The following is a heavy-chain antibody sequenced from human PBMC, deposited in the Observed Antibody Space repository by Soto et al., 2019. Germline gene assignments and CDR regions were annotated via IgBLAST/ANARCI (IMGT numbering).Heavy chain of an antibody. CDR2: IIPILGIA. V-gene: IGHV1-69*02. D-gene: IGHD3-22*01. CDR1: GGTFSSYT. Sequence: QVQLVQSGAEVKKPGSSVKVSCKASGGTFSSYTISWVRQAPGQGLEWMGRIIPILGIANYAQKFQGRVTITADKSSSPAYMELSSLRSEDTAVYYWARAGDDSMWDYWGQGTLVTVSS. J-gene: IGHJ4*02. CDR3: ARAGDDSMWDY.